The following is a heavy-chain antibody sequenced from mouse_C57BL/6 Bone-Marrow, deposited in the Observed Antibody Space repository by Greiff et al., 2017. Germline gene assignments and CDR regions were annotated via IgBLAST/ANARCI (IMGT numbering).Heavy chain of an antibody. CDR1: GFTFSDYG. V-gene: IGHV5-17*01. CDR3: ARLDYYGSSYVY. Sequence: EVQLVESGGGLVKPGGSLKLSCAASGFTFSDYGMHWVRQAPEQGLEWVAYISSGSSTIYYADKVKGRFTIARDNAKNTLFLQMTSLRSEDTAMYYGARLDYYGSSYVYWGQGTTLTVSS. CDR2: ISSGSSTI. J-gene: IGHJ2*01. D-gene: IGHD1-1*01.